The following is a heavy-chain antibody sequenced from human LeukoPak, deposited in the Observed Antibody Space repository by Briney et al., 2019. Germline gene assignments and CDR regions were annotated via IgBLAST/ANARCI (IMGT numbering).Heavy chain of an antibody. J-gene: IGHJ4*02. D-gene: IGHD2-15*01. CDR3: ARLGLGPYYFDY. Sequence: GGSLRLSCAASGFTFSSYSMNWVRQAPGKGLEWVSSISSSSSYIYYADSVKGRFTISRDNAKNSLYLQMNSLRAEDTAVYYCARLGLGPYYFDYWGQGTLVTVSS. CDR2: ISSSSSYI. CDR1: GFTFSSYS. V-gene: IGHV3-21*01.